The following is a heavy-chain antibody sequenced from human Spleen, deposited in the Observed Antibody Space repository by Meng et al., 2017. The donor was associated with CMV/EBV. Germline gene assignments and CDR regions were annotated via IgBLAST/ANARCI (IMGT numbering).Heavy chain of an antibody. Sequence: GGSLRLSCAASGFTFSSYEMNWVRQAPGKGLEWVANIKQDGSEKYYVDSVKGRFTISRDNAKNSLYLQMNSLRAEDTAVYYCARATNLLITMVRGVRNYAFDIWGQGTMVTVSS. V-gene: IGHV3-7*01. CDR1: GFTFSSYE. J-gene: IGHJ3*02. CDR2: IKQDGSEK. D-gene: IGHD3-10*01. CDR3: ARATNLLITMVRGVRNYAFDI.